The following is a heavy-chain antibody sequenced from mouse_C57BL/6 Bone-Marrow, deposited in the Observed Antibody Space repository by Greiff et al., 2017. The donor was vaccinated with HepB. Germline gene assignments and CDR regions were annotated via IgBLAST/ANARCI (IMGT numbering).Heavy chain of an antibody. CDR3: APLRYGSSYRYFDV. CDR1: GYAFSSYW. CDR2: IYPGDGDT. D-gene: IGHD1-1*01. Sequence: QVQLKQSGAELVKPGASVKISCKASGYAFSSYWMNWVKQRPGKGLEWIGQIYPGDGDTNYNGKFKGKATLTADKSSSTAYMQLSSLTSEDSAVYFCAPLRYGSSYRYFDVWGTGTTVTVSS. V-gene: IGHV1-80*01. J-gene: IGHJ1*03.